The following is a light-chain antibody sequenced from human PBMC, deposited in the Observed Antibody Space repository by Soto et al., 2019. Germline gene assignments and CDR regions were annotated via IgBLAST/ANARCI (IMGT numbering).Light chain of an antibody. CDR2: LTS. J-gene: IGKJ1*01. Sequence: DVVMTQSPLSLPVTLGQSASISCRSSQSIAYSDGYTYMNWFQQRLGQSPRRLISLTSRRDSGVPDRFSGSGSGTDFTLTISRVEAEDVGIYYCMQSTHWPPTFGRGTTVEIK. V-gene: IGKV2-30*01. CDR1: QSIAYSDGYTY. CDR3: MQSTHWPPT.